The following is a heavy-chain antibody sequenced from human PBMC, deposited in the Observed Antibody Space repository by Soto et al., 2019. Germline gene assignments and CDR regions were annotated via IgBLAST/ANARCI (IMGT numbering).Heavy chain of an antibody. J-gene: IGHJ6*02. CDR1: GYTFTSYY. CDR2: INPSGGST. CDR3: ARGKHDTAMGNYYYYGMDV. V-gene: IGHV1-46*01. Sequence: GASVKVSCKASGYTFTSYYMHWVRQAPGQGLEWMGIINPSGGSTSYAQKFQGRVTMTRDTSTSTVYMELSSLRSEDTAVYYCARGKHDTAMGNYYYYGMDVWGQGTTVTVSS. D-gene: IGHD5-18*01.